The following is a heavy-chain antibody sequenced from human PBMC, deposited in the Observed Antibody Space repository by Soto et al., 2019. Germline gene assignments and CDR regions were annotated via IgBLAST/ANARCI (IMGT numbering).Heavy chain of an antibody. V-gene: IGHV2-5*02. J-gene: IGHJ4*02. Sequence: SGPTLVNPTQTLTLSCTFSGFSLSTSGVGVGWIRQPPGKALEWLALIYWDDDKRYSPSLKSRLTITKDTSKNQVVLTMTNMDPVDTAPYYCAHSGFWAARLWYYFDYWGQGTLVTVSS. D-gene: IGHD6-6*01. CDR1: GFSLSTSGVG. CDR2: IYWDDDK. CDR3: AHSGFWAARLWYYFDY.